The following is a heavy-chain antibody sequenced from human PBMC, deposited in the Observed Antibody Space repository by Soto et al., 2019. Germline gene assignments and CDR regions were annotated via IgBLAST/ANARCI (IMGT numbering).Heavy chain of an antibody. D-gene: IGHD3-16*01. J-gene: IGHJ4*02. Sequence: QVQLVQSGAEVKNPGASVKVSCKTSGYTFTKYGVGWVRQAPGQGLEWMGWISGSSGNANYAEKVQGRITLTTDTSTSTAYIELRSLRSDDPAVYYCAREMAGLGGDYDYWGQGTLVTVSS. V-gene: IGHV1-18*01. CDR3: AREMAGLGGDYDY. CDR1: GYTFTKYG. CDR2: ISGSSGNA.